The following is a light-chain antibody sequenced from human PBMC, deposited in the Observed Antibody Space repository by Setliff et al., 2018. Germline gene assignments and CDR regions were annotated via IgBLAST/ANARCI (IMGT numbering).Light chain of an antibody. CDR1: SSDIGGYNY. J-gene: IGLJ1*01. V-gene: IGLV2-14*01. CDR3: SSYTSGSPLYV. Sequence: QSALAQPASVSGSPGQSITISCTGTSSDIGGYNYVSWYQQHPGKAPKVIIYDVNNRPAGVSSRFSGSKSGNTASLTISGLQAEDEADYYCSSYTSGSPLYVFGAGTKGTVL. CDR2: DVN.